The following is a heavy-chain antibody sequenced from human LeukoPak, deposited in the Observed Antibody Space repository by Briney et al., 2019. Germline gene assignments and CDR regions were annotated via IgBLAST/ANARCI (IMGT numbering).Heavy chain of an antibody. D-gene: IGHD3-10*01. V-gene: IGHV3-7*01. CDR1: GFTFSSYW. CDR3: ARILVYGSGAEAFDY. J-gene: IGHJ4*02. CDR2: IKEDGSEK. Sequence: GGSLRLSCAASGFTFSSYWLSWVRQAPGKGLEWVANIKEDGSEKYYVDSVKGRFTISRDNAKNSLYLQMNSLRAEDTAVYYCARILVYGSGAEAFDYWGQGTLVTVSS.